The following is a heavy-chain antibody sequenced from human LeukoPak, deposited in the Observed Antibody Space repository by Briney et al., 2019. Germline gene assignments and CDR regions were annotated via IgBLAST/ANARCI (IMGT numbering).Heavy chain of an antibody. Sequence: ASVKVSCKASGGTFSSYAISWVRQAPGQGLECMGRIIPILGIANYAQKFQGRVTITADKSTSTAYMELSSLRSEDTAVYYCARKWTTVTPEDYWGQGTLVTVSS. CDR3: ARKWTTVTPEDY. J-gene: IGHJ4*02. D-gene: IGHD4-11*01. CDR1: GGTFSSYA. CDR2: IIPILGIA. V-gene: IGHV1-69*04.